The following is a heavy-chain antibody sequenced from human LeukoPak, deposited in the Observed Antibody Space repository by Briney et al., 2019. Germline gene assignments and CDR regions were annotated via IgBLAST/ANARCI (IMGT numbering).Heavy chain of an antibody. CDR1: GFTFSSNA. CDR2: ISSSGGST. D-gene: IGHD2/OR15-2a*01. Sequence: GGSLRLSCAASGFTFSSNAMSWVRQAPGKGLEWVSSISSSGGSTYHADSVKGRFTISRENSKNTLYLQMNSLRAEDTAVYYCAKDSAKKYDDYWGQGTLVTVSS. V-gene: IGHV3-23*01. J-gene: IGHJ4*02. CDR3: AKDSAKKYDDY.